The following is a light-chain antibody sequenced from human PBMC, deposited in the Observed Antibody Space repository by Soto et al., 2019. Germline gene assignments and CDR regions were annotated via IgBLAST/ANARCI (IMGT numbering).Light chain of an antibody. J-gene: IGLJ3*02. CDR3: STPPSTSTARV. CDR1: SSDVGGYNY. V-gene: IGLV2-14*01. CDR2: EVS. Sequence: QSALTQPASVSGSPGQSITISCTGTSSDVGGYNYVSWYQQHPGKAPQLMIYEVSNRPSGVSNRFSGSKSGNTASLTISGLQHGDEAEYYGSTPPSTSTARVFGAGT.